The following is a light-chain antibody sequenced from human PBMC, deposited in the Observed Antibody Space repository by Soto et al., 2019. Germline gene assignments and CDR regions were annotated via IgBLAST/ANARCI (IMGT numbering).Light chain of an antibody. CDR3: AAWDDSLNGWV. V-gene: IGLV1-44*01. CDR2: SNN. Sequence: QSVLTKPPSASGTPGQRVTISCSGSSSNIGSKTVNWYQQLPGTAPKVLIYSNNQRPSGVPDRFSGSKSGTSASLAISGLQSEDEADYYCAAWDDSLNGWVFGGGTKLTVL. CDR1: SSNIGSKT. J-gene: IGLJ3*02.